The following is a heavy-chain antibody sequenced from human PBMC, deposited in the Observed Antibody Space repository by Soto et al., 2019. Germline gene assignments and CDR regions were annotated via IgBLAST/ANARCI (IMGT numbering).Heavy chain of an antibody. J-gene: IGHJ4*02. D-gene: IGHD3-3*01. V-gene: IGHV3-23*01. Sequence: GGSLRLSCAASGFSFSSYAMSWVRQAPGKGLEWVSTISGNGVSTYFADSVKGRFTISRDNSIKTVSLQMNSLRAEDTAVYYCAKATSPTIFGVDSLFDYWGQGTLV. CDR3: AKATSPTIFGVDSLFDY. CDR2: ISGNGVST. CDR1: GFSFSSYA.